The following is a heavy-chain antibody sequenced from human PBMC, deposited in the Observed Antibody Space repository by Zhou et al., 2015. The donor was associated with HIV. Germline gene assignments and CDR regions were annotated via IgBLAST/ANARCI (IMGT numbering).Heavy chain of an antibody. V-gene: IGHV3-48*02. D-gene: IGHD3-10*01. CDR2: ISSSSATI. CDR3: ARRRFEGSLSLDT. J-gene: IGHJ5*01. CDR1: GFAFSNYD. Sequence: EVQLVESGGGLIQPGGSLRLSCAATGFAFSNYDMNWVRQAPGKALEWISYISSSSATIHYSESVRGRFNISRDNAKNSVYLQMDGLRDEDTAIYYCARRRFEGSLSLDTWGHGTMVTVSS.